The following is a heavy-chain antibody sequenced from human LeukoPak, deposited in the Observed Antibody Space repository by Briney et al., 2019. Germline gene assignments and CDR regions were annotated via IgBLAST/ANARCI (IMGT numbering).Heavy chain of an antibody. D-gene: IGHD2-15*01. CDR3: AKDLLGVGWFDP. CDR1: GFTFSSYG. V-gene: IGHV3-33*06. CDR2: MWYDGSNK. J-gene: IGHJ5*02. Sequence: PGGSLRLSCAASGFTFSSYGMHWVRQAPGKGLEWVAIMWYDGSNKYYADSVRGRFTISRDNSKNTLYLQMNSLRAEDTAVYYCAKDLLGVGWFDPWGQGTLVTVSS.